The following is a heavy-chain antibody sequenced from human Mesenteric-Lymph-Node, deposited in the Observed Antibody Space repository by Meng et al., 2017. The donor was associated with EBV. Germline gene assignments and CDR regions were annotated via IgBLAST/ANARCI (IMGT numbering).Heavy chain of an antibody. CDR1: GSTFSDYY. D-gene: IGHD2-21*01. J-gene: IGHJ4*02. Sequence: GGGLVLLAGSLRLSCAASGSTFSDYYLSWIRQPPGKGLEWVSYISSSGSTMYYADSVKGRFTISRENAKNSLYLQMNSLRAEDTAVYYCARARAYCGGDCYGAYFDYWGQGTLVTVSS. CDR2: ISSSGSTM. V-gene: IGHV3-11*01. CDR3: ARARAYCGGDCYGAYFDY.